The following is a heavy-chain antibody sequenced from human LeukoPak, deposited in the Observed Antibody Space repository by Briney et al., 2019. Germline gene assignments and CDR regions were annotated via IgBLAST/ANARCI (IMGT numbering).Heavy chain of an antibody. J-gene: IGHJ3*02. CDR1: GYTFTSYD. V-gene: IGHV1-8*03. Sequence: GASVKVSCKASGYTFTSYDINWVRQATGQGLEWMGWMNPNSGNTGYAQKFQGRVTITRNTSISTAYMELSSLRSEDTAVYYCARGLTYYDFWSGHDAFDIWGQGTMVNVSS. D-gene: IGHD3-3*01. CDR2: MNPNSGNT. CDR3: ARGLTYYDFWSGHDAFDI.